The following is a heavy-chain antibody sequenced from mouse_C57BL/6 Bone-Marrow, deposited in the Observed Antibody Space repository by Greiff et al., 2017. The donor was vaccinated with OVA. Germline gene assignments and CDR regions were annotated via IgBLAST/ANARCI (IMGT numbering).Heavy chain of an antibody. CDR3: ARLGGYYGNY. D-gene: IGHD2-1*01. V-gene: IGHV1-20*01. J-gene: IGHJ2*01. CDR2: ITPYNGDT. CDR1: GYSFTGYF. Sequence: VQLQQSGPELVKPGDSVKISCKASGYSFTGYFMNWVMQSHGKSLEWIGRITPYNGDTFYNQKFKGKATLTVDKSSSTAHMELRSLTSEASAVYYCARLGGYYGNYGGQGTTLTVSS.